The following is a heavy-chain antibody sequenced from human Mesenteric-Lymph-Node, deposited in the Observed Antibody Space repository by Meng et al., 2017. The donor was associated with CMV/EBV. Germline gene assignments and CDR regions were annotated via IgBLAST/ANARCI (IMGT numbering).Heavy chain of an antibody. J-gene: IGHJ4*02. CDR3: ARLNSGWSFDY. V-gene: IGHV2-5*02. CDR2: IYWDDDK. CDR1: GFSLGTSGVG. D-gene: IGHD6-19*01. Sequence: CTCSGFSLGTSGVGVGWIRQPPGKALEWLALIYWDDDKRYSPSLRSRLTITKDTSKNQVVLTMTNMDPVDTATYYCARLNSGWSFDYWGQGTLVTVSS.